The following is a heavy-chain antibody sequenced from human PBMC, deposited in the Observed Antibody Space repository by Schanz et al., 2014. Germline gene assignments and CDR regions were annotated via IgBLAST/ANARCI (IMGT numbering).Heavy chain of an antibody. D-gene: IGHD5-18*01. Sequence: VRLLESGGGLVQPGGSLRLSCAASGFTFSSYAMHWVRQAPGKGLEWVAVISYDGSNKYYADSVKGRFTISRDTAENSVYLQMNSLRAEDTAVYYCARDGYRNGRPFDHWGQGTRVTVSA. J-gene: IGHJ4*02. CDR3: ARDGYRNGRPFDH. CDR2: ISYDGSNK. CDR1: GFTFSSYA. V-gene: IGHV3-30*04.